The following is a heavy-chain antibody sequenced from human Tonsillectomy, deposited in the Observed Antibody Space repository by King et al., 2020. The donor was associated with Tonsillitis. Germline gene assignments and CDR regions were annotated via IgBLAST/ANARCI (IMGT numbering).Heavy chain of an antibody. J-gene: IGHJ4*02. CDR2: ISYDGNTE. D-gene: IGHD3-22*01. CDR3: ARTLYDNIGYYYTFDY. V-gene: IGHV3-30-3*01. Sequence: LVESGGGVVQLGRSLRLSCAASGFTFSSYAMHWVRQAPGKGLEWVAFISYDGNTEKYADSVKGRFTISRDNSKNTLNLQMSSLRAEDTAVYFCARTLYDNIGYYYTFDYWGQGTLVSVSS. CDR1: GFTFSSYA.